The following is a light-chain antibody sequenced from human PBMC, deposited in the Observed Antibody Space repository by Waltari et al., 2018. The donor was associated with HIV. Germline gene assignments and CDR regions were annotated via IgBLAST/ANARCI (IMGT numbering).Light chain of an antibody. J-gene: IGKJ1*01. CDR1: QSISTW. V-gene: IGKV1-5*03. CDR2: KAS. Sequence: DIPMTQSPSTLSASVGDRVTITCRARQSISTWLAWYQQKPGKAPKLLIYKASTLESGVPSRFSGSGSGTEFTLTISSLQPDDFATYYCQQYNRPWTFGQGTKVEIK. CDR3: QQYNRPWT.